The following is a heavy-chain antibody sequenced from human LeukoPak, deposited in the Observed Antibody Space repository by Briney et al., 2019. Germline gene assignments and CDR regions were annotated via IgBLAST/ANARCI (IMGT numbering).Heavy chain of an antibody. Sequence: XGGXXRXXCAASGFTFGSYSMNWVRQAPGKGXEWVAVISSSSSTIYYADSVKGRFTISRDNAKNSLYLQMNSLRAEDTAVYYCARDRRNYYDREAGYWGQGTLVTVSS. CDR2: ISSSSSTI. D-gene: IGHD3-22*01. CDR1: GFTFGSYS. J-gene: IGHJ4*02. CDR3: ARDRRNYYDREAGY. V-gene: IGHV3-48*04.